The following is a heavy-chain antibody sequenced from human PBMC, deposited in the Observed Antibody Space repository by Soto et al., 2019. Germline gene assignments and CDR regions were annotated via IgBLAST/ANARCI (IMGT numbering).Heavy chain of an antibody. CDR2: ISAYNGNT. J-gene: IGHJ4*02. V-gene: IGHV1-18*01. Sequence: QVQLVQSGAEVKKPGASVKVSCKASGYTFTSYGISWVRQAPGQGLEWMGWISAYNGNTNYAQKLQGRVTMTTDTSTSTAYMELRSLRSDDSAVYYCARDLFPAGGWYDDMFDYWGQGTLVTVSS. D-gene: IGHD6-19*01. CDR1: GYTFTSYG. CDR3: ARDLFPAGGWYDDMFDY.